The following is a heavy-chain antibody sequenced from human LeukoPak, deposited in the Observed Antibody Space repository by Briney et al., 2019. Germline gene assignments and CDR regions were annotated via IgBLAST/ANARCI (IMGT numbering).Heavy chain of an antibody. Sequence: PGGSLRLSCAASGFSFSSYGMHWVRQAPGKGLEWVAFIRYDGSNKYYADSVKGRFTVSRDNSKNTLYLQMNSLRAEDTAVYYCAKDVDTSNWYGDWFDPWGQGTLVTVSS. CDR2: IRYDGSNK. CDR3: AKDVDTSNWYGDWFDP. D-gene: IGHD6-13*01. J-gene: IGHJ5*02. CDR1: GFSFSSYG. V-gene: IGHV3-30*02.